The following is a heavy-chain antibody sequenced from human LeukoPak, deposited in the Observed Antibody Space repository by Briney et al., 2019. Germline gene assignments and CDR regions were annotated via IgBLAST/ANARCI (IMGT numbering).Heavy chain of an antibody. CDR2: IKEDGSEK. J-gene: IGHJ3*02. CDR3: AGLYSAVYYGDAFDI. D-gene: IGHD3-10*01. Sequence: GGSLRLSCAVSGFTFSSFWMTWVRQAPGKGLEWVAKIKEDGSEKYYVDSVKGRFTVSRDNVKNSLFLQMNSLRVEDTATYYCAGLYSAVYYGDAFDIWGQGTMVTVSS. V-gene: IGHV3-7*03. CDR1: GFTFSSFW.